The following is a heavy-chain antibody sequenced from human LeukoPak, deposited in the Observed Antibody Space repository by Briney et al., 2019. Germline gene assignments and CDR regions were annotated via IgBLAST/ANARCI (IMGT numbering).Heavy chain of an antibody. D-gene: IGHD3-16*02. J-gene: IGHJ4*02. CDR2: INPSGGST. CDR1: GYTFTSYY. V-gene: IGHV1-46*01. CDR3: ARVGDYDYVWGSYRQEPYYFDY. Sequence: ASVKVSCKASGYTFTSYYMHWVRQAPGQGLEWMGIINPSGGSTSYAQKFQGRVTMTRDTSTSTVYMELSSLRSEDTAVYYCARVGDYDYVWGSYRQEPYYFDYWGQGTLVTVSS.